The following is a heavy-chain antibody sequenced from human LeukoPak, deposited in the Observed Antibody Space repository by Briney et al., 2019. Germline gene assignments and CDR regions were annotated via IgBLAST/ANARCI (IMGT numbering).Heavy chain of an antibody. CDR1: GFTFSSYA. D-gene: IGHD5-24*01. CDR2: ISSNGGST. V-gene: IGHV3-64*01. Sequence: GGSLRLSCAASGFTFSSYAMHWVRQAPGKGLKYVSAISSNGGSTYYANSVKGRFTISRDNSKNTLYLQMGCLRAEGMAVYYCARDRRDGYNSYYFDYWGQGTLVTVSS. CDR3: ARDRRDGYNSYYFDY. J-gene: IGHJ4*02.